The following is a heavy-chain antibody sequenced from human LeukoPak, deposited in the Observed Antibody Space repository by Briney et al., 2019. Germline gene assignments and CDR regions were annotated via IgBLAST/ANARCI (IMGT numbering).Heavy chain of an antibody. V-gene: IGHV3-23*01. Sequence: GRSLRLSCAASGFTFSSYAMSWVRQAPGKGLEWVSAISGSGGSTYYADSVEGRFTISRDNSKNTLYLQMNSLRAEDTAVYYCASWRETRYFDYWGQGTLVTVSS. CDR3: ASWRETRYFDY. D-gene: IGHD5-24*01. CDR1: GFTFSSYA. CDR2: ISGSGGST. J-gene: IGHJ4*02.